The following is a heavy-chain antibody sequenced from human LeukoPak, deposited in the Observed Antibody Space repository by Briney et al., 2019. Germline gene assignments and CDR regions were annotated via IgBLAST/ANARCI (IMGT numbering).Heavy chain of an antibody. V-gene: IGHV4-59*12. CDR2: IYYSGTT. J-gene: IGHJ5*02. D-gene: IGHD3-10*01. CDR1: GGSISNYY. Sequence: SETLSLTCTVSGGSISNYYWNWIRQPPGKGLEWIGYIYYSGTTNYNPSLKSRVTISVDTSKNQFSLKLSSVTAADTAVYYCARNVLLWFGEFIGWFDPWGQGTLVTVSS. CDR3: ARNVLLWFGEFIGWFDP.